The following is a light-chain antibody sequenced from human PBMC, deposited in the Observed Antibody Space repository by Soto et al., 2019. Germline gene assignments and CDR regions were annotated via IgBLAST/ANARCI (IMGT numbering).Light chain of an antibody. Sequence: DIQMTQSPSSLSATVGDRVTITCRASQAIYNYLAWYQQKPGKVPTLLISAASTLQSGVPSRFSGSGSGTDFTLTISSLQPEDVATYYCQKFSAVPTFGGGTKVEI. CDR3: QKFSAVPT. V-gene: IGKV1-27*01. J-gene: IGKJ4*01. CDR1: QAIYNY. CDR2: AAS.